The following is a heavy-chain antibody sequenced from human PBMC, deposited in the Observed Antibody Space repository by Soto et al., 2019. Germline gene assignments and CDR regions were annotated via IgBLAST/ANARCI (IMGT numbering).Heavy chain of an antibody. Sequence: QVQLVESGGGVVQPGRSLRLSCAASGFTFSSYGMHWVRQAPGKGLEWVAVIWYDGSNKYYADSVKGRFTISRDNSKNTLYLQMNSLRAEDTAVYYCAVSGDYYYGMDVWGQVTTVTVSS. CDR2: IWYDGSNK. CDR1: GFTFSSYG. D-gene: IGHD7-27*01. V-gene: IGHV3-33*01. CDR3: AVSGDYYYGMDV. J-gene: IGHJ6*02.